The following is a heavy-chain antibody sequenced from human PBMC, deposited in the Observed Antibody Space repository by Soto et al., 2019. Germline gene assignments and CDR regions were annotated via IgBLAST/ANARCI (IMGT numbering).Heavy chain of an antibody. J-gene: IGHJ4*02. V-gene: IGHV2-26*01. D-gene: IGHD3-3*01. CDR2: IFSNDEK. CDR1: GFSLSNARMG. CDR3: ARMSLHDFWSGYLFDY. Sequence: GPTLVNPTQTLTLTCTVSGFSLSNARMGVSWIRQPPGKALEWLAHIFSNDEKSYSTSLKSRLTISKDTSKSQVVLTMTNMDPVDTATYYCARMSLHDFWSGYLFDYWGQGTLVTVSS.